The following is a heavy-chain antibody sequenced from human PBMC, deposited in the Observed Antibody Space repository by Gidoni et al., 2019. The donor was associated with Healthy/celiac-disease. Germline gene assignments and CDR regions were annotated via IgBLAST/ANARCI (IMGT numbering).Heavy chain of an antibody. J-gene: IGHJ4*02. V-gene: IGHV3-23*01. CDR3: AKDLTYYYDSSGYAY. CDR2: ISGSGGST. CDR1: GFTFSSYA. Sequence: EVQLLETGGGLVQPGGSLRHSCEASGFTFSSYAMSWVRQAPGKGLEWVSAISGSGGSTYYADSVKGRFTISRDNSKNTLYLQMNSLRAEDTAVYYCAKDLTYYYDSSGYAYWGQGTLVTVSS. D-gene: IGHD3-22*01.